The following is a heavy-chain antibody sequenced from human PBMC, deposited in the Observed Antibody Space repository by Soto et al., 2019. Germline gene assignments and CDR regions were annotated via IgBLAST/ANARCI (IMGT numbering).Heavy chain of an antibody. CDR1: GGSITGYY. CDR3: ARVGYCSSTSCYKAHYYGIDV. J-gene: IGHJ6*02. Sequence: QVQLQESGPGLVKPSETLSLTCTVSGGSITGYYWSWIRQPAGKGLEWIGRIYTSGSTNYNPSLKSRVTMSVDTSKNQFSLKLSSVTAADTAVYYCARVGYCSSTSCYKAHYYGIDVWGQGTTVTVSS. V-gene: IGHV4-4*07. D-gene: IGHD2-2*03. CDR2: IYTSGST.